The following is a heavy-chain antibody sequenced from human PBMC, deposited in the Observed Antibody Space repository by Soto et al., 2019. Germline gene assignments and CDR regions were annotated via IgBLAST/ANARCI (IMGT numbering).Heavy chain of an antibody. CDR1: GGSISSYY. CDR3: ARLSVNYYDSKDYFDY. V-gene: IGHV4-59*08. Sequence: SETLSVTCTVSGGSISSYYLSWIRQPPGKGLEWIGYIYYSGSTNYNPSLKSRVTISVDTSKNQFSPKLSSVTAADTAVYYCARLSVNYYDSKDYFDYWGQGTLVTVSS. D-gene: IGHD3-22*01. J-gene: IGHJ4*02. CDR2: IYYSGST.